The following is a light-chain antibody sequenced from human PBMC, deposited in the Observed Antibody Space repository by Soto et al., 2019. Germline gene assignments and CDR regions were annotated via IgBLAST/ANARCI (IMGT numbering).Light chain of an antibody. J-gene: IGKJ1*01. CDR1: QSVSSY. CDR3: QHFGSSRGT. V-gene: IGKV3-11*01. CDR2: DAS. Sequence: EIVFKQSPATLSLCPGERATLTCRASQSVSSYLAWYQQKPGQAPRLLIYDASNRATGIPARFSGSGSGTDFTLTISSLEPEDFAVYYCQHFGSSRGTFGQGTKVDI.